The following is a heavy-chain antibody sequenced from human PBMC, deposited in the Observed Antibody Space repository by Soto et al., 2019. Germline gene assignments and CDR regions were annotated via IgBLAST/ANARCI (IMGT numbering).Heavy chain of an antibody. Sequence: GGSLRLSCAASGFTFSNDWMHWVRQAPGKGLEWVSRINADGGSTHYADSVRGRFAISRDNAKNTLFLQLNSLRVEDTAIYYCIKVLTRGVGVPRFYFDAWGQGTLVTVSS. CDR2: INADGGST. CDR1: GFTFSNDW. V-gene: IGHV3-74*01. CDR3: IKVLTRGVGVPRFYFDA. D-gene: IGHD3-9*01. J-gene: IGHJ4*02.